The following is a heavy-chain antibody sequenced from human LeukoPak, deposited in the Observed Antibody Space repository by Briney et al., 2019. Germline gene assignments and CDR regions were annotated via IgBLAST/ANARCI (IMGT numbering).Heavy chain of an antibody. Sequence: ASVKVSCKASGGTFINYAISWVRQAPGQGLEWMGWINPNSGGTNYAQKFQGRVTMTRDTSITTAYMEMSRLRSDDTALYYCARSPHILTGENFDYWGQGTLVTVSS. CDR2: INPNSGGT. V-gene: IGHV1-2*02. CDR3: ARSPHILTGENFDY. D-gene: IGHD3-9*01. J-gene: IGHJ4*02. CDR1: GGTFINYA.